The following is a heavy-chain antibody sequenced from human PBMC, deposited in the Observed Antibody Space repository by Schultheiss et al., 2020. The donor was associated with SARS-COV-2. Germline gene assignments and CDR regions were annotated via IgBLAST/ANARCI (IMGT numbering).Heavy chain of an antibody. Sequence: GEPLKISCAASGFTFDDYAMHWVRQAPGKGLEWVSAISGSGGSTYYADSVKGRFTISRDNSKNTLYLQMNSLRAEDTAVYYCAKARSGFTFPAWGQGTLVTVSS. J-gene: IGHJ4*02. D-gene: IGHD3-22*01. CDR1: GFTFDDYA. CDR3: AKARSGFTFPA. CDR2: ISGSGGST. V-gene: IGHV3-23*01.